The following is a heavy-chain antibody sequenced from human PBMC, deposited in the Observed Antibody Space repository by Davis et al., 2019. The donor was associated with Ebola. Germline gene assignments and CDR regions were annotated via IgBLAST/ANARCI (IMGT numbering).Heavy chain of an antibody. Sequence: PGGSLRLSCAASGFTFSHFHIHWVRQTPTKGLVWVARIDPDGAGTNYADSVKGRFTISRDNAKNTLSLQMNSLRVEDTAVYYCVRDSGYYSHDSWGHGTLVTVSS. CDR1: GFTFSHFH. CDR2: IDPDGAGT. V-gene: IGHV3-74*01. D-gene: IGHD5-12*01. J-gene: IGHJ5*01. CDR3: VRDSGYYSHDS.